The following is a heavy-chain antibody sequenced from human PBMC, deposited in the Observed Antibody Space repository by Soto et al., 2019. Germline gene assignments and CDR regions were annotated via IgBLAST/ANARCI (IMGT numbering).Heavy chain of an antibody. D-gene: IGHD2-8*01. CDR2: IYYSGST. CDR1: GGSISSYY. CDR3: ARTLGRCTNGVCSPYYYDYGMDV. Sequence: SETLSLTCTVFGGSISSYYWSWIRQPPGKGLEWIGYIYYSGSTNYNPSLKSRVTISVDTSKNQFSLKLSSVTAADTAVYYCARTLGRCTNGVCSPYYYDYGMDVWGQGTTVTVSS. J-gene: IGHJ6*02. V-gene: IGHV4-59*01.